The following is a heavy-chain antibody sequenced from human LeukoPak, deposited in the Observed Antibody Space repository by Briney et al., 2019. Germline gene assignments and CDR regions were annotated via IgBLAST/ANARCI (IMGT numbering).Heavy chain of an antibody. J-gene: IGHJ5*01. CDR2: ISARVST. CDR1: GGSITRGNYY. CDR3: ARWGGYSGYVFDS. D-gene: IGHD5-12*01. V-gene: IGHV4-61*02. Sequence: SETLSLTCTVSGGSITRGNYYWSWIRQPAGRGLEWIGRISARVSTVYNPSLKSRVTMSVDTSKNQFSLKLSSVTAADTAVYYCARWGGYSGYVFDSWGQGTLVTVSS.